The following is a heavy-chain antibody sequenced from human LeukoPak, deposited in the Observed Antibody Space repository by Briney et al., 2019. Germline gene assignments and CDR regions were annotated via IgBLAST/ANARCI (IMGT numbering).Heavy chain of an antibody. CDR3: ARDPLGDSTYYFDY. V-gene: IGHV3-33*08. CDR1: GFTFSGYW. Sequence: GGSLRLSCADSGFTFSGYWMNWVRQAPGKGLEWVAVIWYDGSNKYYADSVKGRFTISRDNSKNTLYLQMNSLRAEDTAVYYCARDPLGDSTYYFDYWGQGTLVTVSS. CDR2: IWYDGSNK. J-gene: IGHJ4*02. D-gene: IGHD2-21*01.